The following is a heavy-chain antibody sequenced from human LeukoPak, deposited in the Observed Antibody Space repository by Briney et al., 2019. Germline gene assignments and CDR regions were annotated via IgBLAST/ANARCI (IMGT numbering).Heavy chain of an antibody. CDR2: ISGSGGST. J-gene: IGHJ4*02. CDR1: GFTFSSYA. D-gene: IGHD2-2*02. V-gene: IGHV3-23*01. Sequence: GGSLRLSCAASGFTFSSYAMSWVRQAPGKGLEWVSAISGSGGSTYYADSVKGRFTISRDNSKNTLYLQMNSLRAEDTAVYYCAKSRSSSSTSCYNYWGQGTLVTVSS. CDR3: AKSRSSSSTSCYNY.